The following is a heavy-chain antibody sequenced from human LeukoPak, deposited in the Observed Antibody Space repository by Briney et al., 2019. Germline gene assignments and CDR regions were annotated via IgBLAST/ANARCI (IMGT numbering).Heavy chain of an antibody. D-gene: IGHD6-13*01. CDR3: VRVVTTRSGWYHFDN. Sequence: GGSLRLSCAGAGFSIADHHMDWVRQAPGTGLEWIGRSATTKPNSCTTQYAASVRGRFTISRDDSQNSLYLHLNSLKPEDTAVYYCVRVVTTRSGWYHFDNWGLGTLVSVSS. J-gene: IGHJ4*02. CDR2: SATTKPNSCTT. V-gene: IGHV3-72*01. CDR1: GFSIADHH.